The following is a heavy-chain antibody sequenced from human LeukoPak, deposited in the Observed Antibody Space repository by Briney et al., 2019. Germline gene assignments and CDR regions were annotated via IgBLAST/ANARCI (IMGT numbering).Heavy chain of an antibody. V-gene: IGHV3-23*01. CDR1: GFTFSSYA. CDR2: ISGSGGST. Sequence: PPGGSLRLSCAPSGFTFSSYAMSWVRQAPGKGLEWVSAISGSGGSTYYADSVKGRFTISRDNSRDTLYLQMNSLRAEDTAVYYCAKGYYDYVWGSYYFDYWGQGTLVTVSS. D-gene: IGHD3-16*01. CDR3: AKGYYDYVWGSYYFDY. J-gene: IGHJ4*02.